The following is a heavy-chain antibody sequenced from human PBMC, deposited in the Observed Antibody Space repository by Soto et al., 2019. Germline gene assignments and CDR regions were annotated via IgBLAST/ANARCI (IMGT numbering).Heavy chain of an antibody. CDR3: ARCVHCSNGGPFDP. J-gene: IGHJ5*02. CDR1: GLSISSHPW. V-gene: IGHV4-4*02. Sequence: NPSETPSLTCSVSGLSISSHPWWTWVRQAPRKGMEWIGELYPSGGGAYNPSLQNRAAISVDYSENHLSLTLTSVTAADTALYYYARCVHCSNGGPFDPWGLGALVTVSS. D-gene: IGHD2-8*01. CDR2: LYPSGGG.